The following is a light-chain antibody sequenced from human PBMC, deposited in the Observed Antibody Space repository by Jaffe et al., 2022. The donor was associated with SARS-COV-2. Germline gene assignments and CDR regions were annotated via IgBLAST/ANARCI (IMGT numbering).Light chain of an antibody. Sequence: EIVLTQSPGTLSLSPGERATLSCRASQTINTSYLAWYQQKPGQAPRLLIYGASTRATGIPDRFSGSGSGTDFTLTISRLDPEDSAMYYCQQYFGSYTFGQGTKLEIK. CDR2: GAS. CDR3: QQYFGSYT. J-gene: IGKJ2*01. V-gene: IGKV3-20*01. CDR1: QTINTSY.